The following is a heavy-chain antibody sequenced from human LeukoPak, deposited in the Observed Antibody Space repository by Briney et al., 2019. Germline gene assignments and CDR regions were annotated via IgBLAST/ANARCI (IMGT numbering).Heavy chain of an antibody. D-gene: IGHD3-10*01. CDR1: GGSISSNNYY. V-gene: IGHV4-61*02. J-gene: IGHJ4*02. CDR2: IYTSGST. Sequence: SETLSLTCIVSGGSISSNNYYWGWIRQPAGKGLEWIGRIYTSGSTNYNPSLKSRVTISVDTSKNQFSLKLSSVTAADTAVYYCARLYGSGSSLYFDYWGQGTLVTVSS. CDR3: ARLYGSGSSLYFDY.